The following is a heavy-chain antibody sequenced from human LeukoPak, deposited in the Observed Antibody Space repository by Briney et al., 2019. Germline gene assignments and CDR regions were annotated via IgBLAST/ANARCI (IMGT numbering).Heavy chain of an antibody. V-gene: IGHV4-39*01. CDR1: GGSISSSSYY. CDR3: ARHLRGYYYDSSGFDY. D-gene: IGHD3-22*01. J-gene: IGHJ4*02. CDR2: IYYSGST. Sequence: SETLSLTCTVSGGSISSSSYYWGWIRQPPGKGLEWIGSIYYSGSTYYNPSLKSRVTISVDTSKNQFSLKLSSVTAADTAVYYCARHLRGYYYDSSGFDYWGQGTLVTVSS.